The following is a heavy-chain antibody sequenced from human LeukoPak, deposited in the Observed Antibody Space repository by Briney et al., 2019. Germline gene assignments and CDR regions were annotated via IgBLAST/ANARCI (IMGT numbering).Heavy chain of an antibody. Sequence: PSETLSLTCTVSGGSISCSSYYWGWIRQPPGKGLQWIGSIYYSGSTYYNPSLKSRVTISVDTSKNQFSLKLSSVTAADTAVYYCARQTGYSFSFDPWGQGTLVTVSS. CDR1: GGSISCSSYY. V-gene: IGHV4-39*01. CDR3: ARQTGYSFSFDP. J-gene: IGHJ5*02. CDR2: IYYSGST. D-gene: IGHD5-18*01.